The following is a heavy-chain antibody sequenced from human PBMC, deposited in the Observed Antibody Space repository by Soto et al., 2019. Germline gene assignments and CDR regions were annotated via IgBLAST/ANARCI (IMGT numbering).Heavy chain of an antibody. D-gene: IGHD6-19*01. CDR2: IYYSGAS. Sequence: SETLSLTCTVSGGPIITTNNYWGWIRQPPGKGLEWIGSIYYSGASYYNPSLKSRVTISLDTSKNQFSLKLSSVTAADTAVYYCVTVASSRYYYDMDVWGQGTTVTV. CDR1: GGPIITTNNY. V-gene: IGHV4-39*01. J-gene: IGHJ6*02. CDR3: VTVASSRYYYDMDV.